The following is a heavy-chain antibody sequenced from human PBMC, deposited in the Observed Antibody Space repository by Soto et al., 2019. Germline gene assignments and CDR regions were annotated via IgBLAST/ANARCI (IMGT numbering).Heavy chain of an antibody. Sequence: QVQLVQSGAEVKKPGASVKVSCKASGYTFTSYGISWVRQAPGQGLEWMGWISAYNGNTNYAQKLQGRVTTTTDTSTSTAYMELRSLRSDDTAVYYCARPLSAAAAGSPGTTRSGGMDVWGQGTTVTVSS. CDR3: ARPLSAAAAGSPGTTRSGGMDV. CDR1: GYTFTSYG. J-gene: IGHJ6*02. V-gene: IGHV1-18*01. CDR2: ISAYNGNT. D-gene: IGHD6-13*01.